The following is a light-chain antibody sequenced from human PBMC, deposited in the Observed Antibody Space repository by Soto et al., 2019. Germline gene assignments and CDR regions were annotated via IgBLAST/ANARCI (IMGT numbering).Light chain of an antibody. CDR1: SSDIGYNY. V-gene: IGLV1-51*01. J-gene: IGLJ2*01. CDR3: GTLDSSLSAVV. CDR2: DNN. Sequence: QSVLTQPPSVSAAPGPKVTLSCSGSSSDIGYNYVSWYQQLPGTAPKLLSYDNNKRPSGIPDRFSGSKSGTSATLGITGLQAGDEAVYDCGTLDSSLSAVVFGGGTKLTVL.